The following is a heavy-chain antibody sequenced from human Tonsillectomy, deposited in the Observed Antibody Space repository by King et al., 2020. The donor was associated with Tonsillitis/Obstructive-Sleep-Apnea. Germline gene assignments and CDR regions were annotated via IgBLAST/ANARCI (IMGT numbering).Heavy chain of an antibody. Sequence: VQLVESGGGLIQPGGSLRLSCAASGFTVSSNYMSWVRQAPGKGLEWVSVIYSDGSAYYADSVKGRFPISRDNSKDTLYLQMNSLRAEDTAVYYCATIISYDYIWGSYPVSFDYWGQGTLVTVSS. V-gene: IGHV3-53*01. CDR2: IYSDGSA. CDR1: GFTVSSNY. CDR3: ATIISYDYIWGSYPVSFDY. J-gene: IGHJ4*02. D-gene: IGHD3-16*02.